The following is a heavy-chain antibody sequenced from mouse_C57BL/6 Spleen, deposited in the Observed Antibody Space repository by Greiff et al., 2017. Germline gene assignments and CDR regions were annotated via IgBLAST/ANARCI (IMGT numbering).Heavy chain of an antibody. CDR3: ARSGNYGDGPFDY. CDR2: IYPSDSET. V-gene: IGHV1-61*01. J-gene: IGHJ2*01. D-gene: IGHD1-2*01. CDR1: GYTFTSYW. Sequence: QVQLQQPGAELVRPGSSVKLSCQASGYTFTSYWMDWVKQRPGQGLEWIGNIYPSDSETHYNQKFKDKATLTVAKSSSTAYMQLSSLTSEDSAVYYSARSGNYGDGPFDYWGQGTTLTVSS.